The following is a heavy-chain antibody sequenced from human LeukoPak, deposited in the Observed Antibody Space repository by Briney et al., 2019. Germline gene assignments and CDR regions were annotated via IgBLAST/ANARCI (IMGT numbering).Heavy chain of an antibody. Sequence: PSETLSLTCTVSGYSISSGYYWSWIRQPPGKGLEGIGEINHSGSTNYNPSLKSRVTISVDTSKNQFSLKLSSVTAADTAVYYCARVRERGYSYGFLNWGQGTLVTVSS. CDR2: INHSGST. D-gene: IGHD5-18*01. V-gene: IGHV4-38-2*02. CDR3: ARVRERGYSYGFLN. J-gene: IGHJ4*02. CDR1: GYSISSGYY.